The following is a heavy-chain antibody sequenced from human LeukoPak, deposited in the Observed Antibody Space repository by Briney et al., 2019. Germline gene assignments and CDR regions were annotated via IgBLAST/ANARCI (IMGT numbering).Heavy chain of an antibody. D-gene: IGHD3-10*01. Sequence: GASVKVSCKASGYTFTGYYMHWVRQAPGQGLEWMGWINPNSGGTNYAQKFQGRVTMTRDTSISTAYMELSRLRSDDTAVYYCAREGSITMVRGVDYWGQGTLVTVSS. CDR3: AREGSITMVRGVDY. J-gene: IGHJ4*02. CDR1: GYTFTGYY. CDR2: INPNSGGT. V-gene: IGHV1-2*02.